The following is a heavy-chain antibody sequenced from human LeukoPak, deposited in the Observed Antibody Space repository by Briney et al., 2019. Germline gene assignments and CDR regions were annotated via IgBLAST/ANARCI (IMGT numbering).Heavy chain of an antibody. Sequence: SETLSLTCTVSGGSISSYYWSWIRQPPGKGLEWIGYIYYSGSTNYNPSLKSRVTISVDTSKNQFSLNLSAVTAADTAVYFCARGSYYYDSSGSNWFDPWGQGTLVTVSS. D-gene: IGHD3-22*01. CDR1: GGSISSYY. CDR2: IYYSGST. J-gene: IGHJ5*02. CDR3: ARGSYYYDSSGSNWFDP. V-gene: IGHV4-59*08.